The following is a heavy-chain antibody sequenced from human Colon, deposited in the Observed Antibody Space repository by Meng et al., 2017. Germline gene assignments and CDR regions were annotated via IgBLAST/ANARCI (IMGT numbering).Heavy chain of an antibody. V-gene: IGHV4-4*02. CDR2: IFHSGST. Sequence: VSPQESGPGLVKPSGTLSLTCDVSGGSINSRDWLSWVRQPPGKGLEWIAEIFHSGSTNYKSSLKSRATISVDRSKNQFSLKLNSVTAADTAVYYCAAIFGLGPGYWGQGTLVTVSS. D-gene: IGHD3-3*01. CDR1: GGSINSRDW. CDR3: AAIFGLGPGY. J-gene: IGHJ4*02.